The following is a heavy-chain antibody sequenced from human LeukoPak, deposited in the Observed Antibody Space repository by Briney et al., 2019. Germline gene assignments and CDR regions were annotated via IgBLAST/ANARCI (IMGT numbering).Heavy chain of an antibody. CDR3: AKEPTMMDRSWYFHN. D-gene: IGHD3-22*01. J-gene: IGHJ1*01. Sequence: GGSLRLSCAASGFTFSSYGMHWVRQAPGKGLEWVAVISYDGKVQYYVDSVKGRFTISRDNSKNTLYLQMNSLRADDTAIYYCAKEPTMMDRSWYFHNWGQGALVTVSS. CDR2: ISYDGKVQ. CDR1: GFTFSSYG. V-gene: IGHV3-30*18.